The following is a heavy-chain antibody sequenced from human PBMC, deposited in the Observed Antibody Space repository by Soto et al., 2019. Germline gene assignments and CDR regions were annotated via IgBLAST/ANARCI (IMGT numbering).Heavy chain of an antibody. Sequence: PGGSLRLSCAASGFTFSSYAMSWVRQAPGKGLEWVSAISGSGGSTYYADSVKGRFTISRDNSKNTLYLQMNSLRAEDTAVYYCAKDRIRLLEWFRTNWFDPWGQGTLVTVSS. J-gene: IGHJ5*02. CDR1: GFTFSSYA. CDR2: ISGSGGST. CDR3: AKDRIRLLEWFRTNWFDP. D-gene: IGHD3-3*01. V-gene: IGHV3-23*01.